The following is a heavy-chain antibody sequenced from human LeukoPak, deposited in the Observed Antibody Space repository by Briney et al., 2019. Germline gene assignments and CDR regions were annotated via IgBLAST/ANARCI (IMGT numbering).Heavy chain of an antibody. Sequence: GRSLRLSCAASGFTFSSYAMHWVRQAPGKGLEWVAVISYDGSNKYYADSVKGRFTISRDNSKNTLYLQMNSLRAEDTAVYYCARERHNYGDYEGRYFDYWGQGTLVTVSS. V-gene: IGHV3-30-3*01. CDR2: ISYDGSNK. CDR1: GFTFSSYA. CDR3: ARERHNYGDYEGRYFDY. D-gene: IGHD4-17*01. J-gene: IGHJ4*02.